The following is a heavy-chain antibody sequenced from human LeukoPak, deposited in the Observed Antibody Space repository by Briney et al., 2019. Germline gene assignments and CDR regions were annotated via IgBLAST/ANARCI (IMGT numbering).Heavy chain of an antibody. CDR3: AKGSGWYADY. CDR1: GFTFSSCG. CDR2: ISYDGSDK. D-gene: IGHD6-19*01. Sequence: AGGSLRLSCAASGFTFSSCGMYWVRQAPGKGLEWVAFISYDGSDKYYADSVKGRFTISRDNYKNTLYLQMNSLRAEDTAVYYCAKGSGWYADYWGQGTLVTVSS. J-gene: IGHJ4*02. V-gene: IGHV3-30*18.